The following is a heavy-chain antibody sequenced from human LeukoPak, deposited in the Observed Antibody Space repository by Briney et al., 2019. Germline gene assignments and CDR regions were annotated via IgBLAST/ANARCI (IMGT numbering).Heavy chain of an antibody. V-gene: IGHV3-7*01. CDR3: ARGRLPQSYEGFKF. CDR1: GFPFSSYW. J-gene: IGHJ4*02. D-gene: IGHD4-11*01. CDR2: IKEDGSKD. Sequence: GVPLRLSCAASGFPFSSYWMSWVRQSPGKGLEWVAFIKEDGSKDYYLDYVKGRFILSRDNAKKSLDLQTTSLRVEDTAMYYCARGRLPQSYEGFKFWGQGIPVSVS.